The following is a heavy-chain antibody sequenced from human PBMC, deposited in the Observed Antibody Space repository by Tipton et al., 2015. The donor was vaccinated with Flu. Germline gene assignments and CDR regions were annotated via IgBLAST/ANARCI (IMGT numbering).Heavy chain of an antibody. CDR1: GGSIGSYY. Sequence: LRLSCTVSGGSIGSYYWNWIRQPPGEGLEWIGYIYNSEYTKYNPSLKSRVTISVDTSKKQFSLQLRSVTAADTAVYYCARQSYDFWSGPGGDYWGQGTLVTVSS. CDR3: ARQSYDFWSGPGGDY. J-gene: IGHJ4*02. CDR2: IYNSEYT. V-gene: IGHV4-59*08. D-gene: IGHD3-3*01.